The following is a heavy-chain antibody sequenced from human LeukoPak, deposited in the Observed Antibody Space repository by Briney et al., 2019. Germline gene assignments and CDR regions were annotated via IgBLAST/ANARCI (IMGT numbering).Heavy chain of an antibody. CDR2: INWNGGST. CDR3: ARGFGYCSGGSCYAEYFQH. CDR1: GFTFDDYG. D-gene: IGHD2-15*01. J-gene: IGHJ1*01. Sequence: GGSLRLSCAASGFTFDDYGMSWVRQDPGKGLEWVSGINWNGGSTGYADSVKGRFTTSRDNAKNSLYLQMNSLRAEDTALYYCARGFGYCSGGSCYAEYFQHWGQGTLVTVSS. V-gene: IGHV3-20*04.